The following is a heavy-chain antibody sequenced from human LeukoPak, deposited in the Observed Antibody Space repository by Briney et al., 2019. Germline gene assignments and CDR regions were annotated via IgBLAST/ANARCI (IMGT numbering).Heavy chain of an antibody. CDR1: GYTFTGYY. CDR3: ARVITGSLTPYDH. D-gene: IGHD1-20*01. V-gene: IGHV1-2*02. Sequence: GASVKVSCKASGYTFTGYYMHWVRQAPGQGLEWMGWINPNSGGTNYAQKFQGRVTMTGDTSISTAYMELSRLRSDDTAVYYCARVITGSLTPYDHWGQGTLVTVSS. J-gene: IGHJ4*02. CDR2: INPNSGGT.